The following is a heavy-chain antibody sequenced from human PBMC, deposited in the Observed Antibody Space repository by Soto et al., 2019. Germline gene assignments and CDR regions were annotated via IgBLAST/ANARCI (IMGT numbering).Heavy chain of an antibody. D-gene: IGHD4-17*01. CDR2: IYWDDDK. J-gene: IGHJ4*02. V-gene: IGHV2-5*02. CDR1: GFSLSTYDMG. CDR3: AHAGDYDLLTFDH. Sequence: QITLKESGPTLVRPAQTLTLTCDFSGFSLSTYDMGVAWIRQPPGKALEWLALIYWDDDKRYSPSLKDRLAISKDTSSKQVVLTITNMDPGDTATYFCAHAGDYDLLTFDHWGPGTLVTVSS.